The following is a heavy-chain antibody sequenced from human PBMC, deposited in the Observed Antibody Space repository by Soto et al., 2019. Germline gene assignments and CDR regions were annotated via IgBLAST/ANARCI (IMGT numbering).Heavy chain of an antibody. J-gene: IGHJ4*02. CDR1: GFTFSSYA. D-gene: IGHD3-22*01. CDR3: ARYGNHYDRSGPCFDY. Sequence: QVQLVESGGGVVQPGRSLRLSCAASGFTFSSYAMHWVRQAPGKGLEWVAVISYDGSNKYYADSVKGRFTSSRDNSKNTLYLQMNSLRTEDKAVHYCARYGNHYDRSGPCFDYWGQGTLVTVSS. V-gene: IGHV3-30*04. CDR2: ISYDGSNK.